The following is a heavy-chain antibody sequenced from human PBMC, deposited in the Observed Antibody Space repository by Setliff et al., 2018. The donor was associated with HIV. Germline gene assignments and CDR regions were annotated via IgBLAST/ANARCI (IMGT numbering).Heavy chain of an antibody. V-gene: IGHV3-23*01. J-gene: IGHJ4*02. Sequence: GGSLRLSCAASGFTFRSYCMAWVRQAPGKGLEWVSVITGDGSYTYYADSVKGRFTISRDNSKSTLYLQMNTLRVEDTAVYFCAREGYASGGIGDFDYWGQGALVTVSS. CDR3: AREGYASGGIGDFDY. CDR2: ITGDGSYT. CDR1: GFTFRSYC. D-gene: IGHD3-10*01.